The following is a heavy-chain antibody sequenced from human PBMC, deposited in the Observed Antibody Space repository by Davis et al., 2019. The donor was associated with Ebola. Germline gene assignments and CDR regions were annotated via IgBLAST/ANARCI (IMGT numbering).Heavy chain of an antibody. CDR1: GGSISSYY. V-gene: IGHV4-59*01. CDR2: IYYSGST. CDR3: ARDVTN. D-gene: IGHD1-14*01. Sequence: SETLSPTCTVPGGSISSYYWSWIRQPPGKGLEWIGYIYYSGSTNYNPSLKSRVTISVDTSKNQFSLKLSSVTAADTAVYYCARDVTNWGQGTLVTVSS. J-gene: IGHJ4*02.